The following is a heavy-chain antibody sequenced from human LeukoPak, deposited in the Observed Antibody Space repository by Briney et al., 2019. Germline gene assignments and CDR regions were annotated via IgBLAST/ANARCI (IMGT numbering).Heavy chain of an antibody. CDR2: IKQDGSEK. V-gene: IGHV3-7*01. D-gene: IGHD5-12*01. CDR1: GFTFSSYW. Sequence: GGSLRLSCAASGFTFSSYWMSWVRQAPGKGLEWASNIKQDGSEKYYVDSVKGRFTISRDNAKNSLYLQMNSLRAEDTAVYYCARAGGSGYDDYWGQGTLVTVSS. J-gene: IGHJ4*02. CDR3: ARAGGSGYDDY.